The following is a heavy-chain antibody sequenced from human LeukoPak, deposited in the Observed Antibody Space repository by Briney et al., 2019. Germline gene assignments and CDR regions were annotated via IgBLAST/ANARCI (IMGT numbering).Heavy chain of an antibody. Sequence: ASVKVSCKASGYTFTSYGISWVRQAPGQGLEWMGWISAYYGNTNYAHKPQGRVTMTTDTSTSTAYMELRSLRSADTAVYYCARDVRHRYCSSATCYRGWFDPWGQGTLVTVSS. V-gene: IGHV1-18*01. CDR2: ISAYYGNT. CDR3: ARDVRHRYCSSATCYRGWFDP. J-gene: IGHJ5*02. CDR1: GYTFTSYG. D-gene: IGHD2-2*01.